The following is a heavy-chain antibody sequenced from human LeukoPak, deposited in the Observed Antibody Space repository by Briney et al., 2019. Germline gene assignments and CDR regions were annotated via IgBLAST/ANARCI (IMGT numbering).Heavy chain of an antibody. CDR1: GFAVSSNY. CDR2: IYSGGST. D-gene: IGHD4-17*01. V-gene: IGHV3-66*01. J-gene: IGHJ4*02. Sequence: PGGSLRLSCAASGFAVSSNYMSWVRQAPGKRLEWVSVIYSGGSTYYADSVKGRFTISRDNSKNTLYLQMNSLRAEDTAVYYCARDDYGDYFFDYWGQGTLVTVSS. CDR3: ARDDYGDYFFDY.